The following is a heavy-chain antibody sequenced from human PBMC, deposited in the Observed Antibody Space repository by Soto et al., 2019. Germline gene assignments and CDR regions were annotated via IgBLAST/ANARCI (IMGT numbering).Heavy chain of an antibody. D-gene: IGHD6-13*01. Sequence: SETLSLTCAVYGGSFSGYSWTWIRQPPGTGLEWIGEINHTGSTNYNPSLKSRVTISVDTSKNQFSLKLTSVTAADTAVYYCARAGTGHYYYGMDVWGQGTTVTVSS. J-gene: IGHJ6*02. CDR1: GGSFSGYS. V-gene: IGHV4-34*01. CDR2: INHTGST. CDR3: ARAGTGHYYYGMDV.